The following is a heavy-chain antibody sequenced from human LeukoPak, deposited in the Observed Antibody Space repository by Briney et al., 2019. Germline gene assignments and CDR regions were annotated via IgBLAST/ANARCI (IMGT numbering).Heavy chain of an antibody. V-gene: IGHV3-30*02. Sequence: PGGSLRLSCAASGFTFSNYGIHWVRQAPGKGLEWVAFIRYDGSNKYYADSVKGRFIISRDNSKNTLYLQMNSLRAEDTAVYYCAKGVGYCSGGSCQQFDYWGQGTLVTVSS. CDR2: IRYDGSNK. CDR1: GFTFSNYG. D-gene: IGHD2-15*01. J-gene: IGHJ4*02. CDR3: AKGVGYCSGGSCQQFDY.